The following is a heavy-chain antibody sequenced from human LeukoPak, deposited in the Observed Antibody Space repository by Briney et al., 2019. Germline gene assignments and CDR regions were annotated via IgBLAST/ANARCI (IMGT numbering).Heavy chain of an antibody. CDR1: GFFFSDYY. V-gene: IGHV3-11*01. CDR2: IDGSSSNM. CDR3: VRAYTRGYSDDFDY. D-gene: IGHD3-22*01. Sequence: GGSLRLSCAASGFFFSDYYMSWMRQAPGKGLEWVSYIDGSSSNMYYADSVKGRFTISRDNAKNSLYLQMNSLRGEDMAVYYCVRAYTRGYSDDFDYWGQGTLVTVSS. J-gene: IGHJ4*02.